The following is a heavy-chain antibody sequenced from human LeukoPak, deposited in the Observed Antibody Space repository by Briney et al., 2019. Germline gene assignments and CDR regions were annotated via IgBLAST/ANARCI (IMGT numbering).Heavy chain of an antibody. V-gene: IGHV1-8*03. CDR3: ASRYCSGGSCYWFDP. Sequence: ASVKVSCKASGYTFTSYDINWVRQATGQGLEWMGWMNPNSGNTGYAQKFQGRVTITRNTSISTAYMELSSLRSEDTAVYYCASRYCSGGSCYWFDPWGQGTLVTVSS. CDR2: MNPNSGNT. CDR1: GYTFTSYD. D-gene: IGHD2-15*01. J-gene: IGHJ5*02.